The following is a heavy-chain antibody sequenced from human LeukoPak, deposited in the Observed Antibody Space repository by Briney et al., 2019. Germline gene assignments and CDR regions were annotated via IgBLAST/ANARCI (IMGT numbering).Heavy chain of an antibody. CDR2: IYYSGST. CDR1: GGSISSSSYY. CDR3: ARHLPGVAVAGYYFDY. J-gene: IGHJ4*02. Sequence: SETLSLTCTVSGGSISSSSYYWGWIRQPPGKGLEWIGSIYYSGSTYYNPSLKSRVTISVDTSKNQFSLKLSSVTAADTAVYYCARHLPGVAVAGYYFDYWGQGTLVTVSS. D-gene: IGHD6-19*01. V-gene: IGHV4-39*01.